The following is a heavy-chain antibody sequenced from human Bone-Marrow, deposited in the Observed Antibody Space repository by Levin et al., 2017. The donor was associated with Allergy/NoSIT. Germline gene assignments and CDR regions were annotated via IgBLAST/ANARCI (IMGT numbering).Heavy chain of an antibody. D-gene: IGHD6-25*01. CDR1: GYSFTNYW. V-gene: IGHV5-51*01. CDR3: VRRGGSGYSIDY. CDR2: IYPEDSDT. J-gene: IGHJ4*02. Sequence: KVSCKTSGYSFTNYWIGWVRQLPGKGLEWMGLIYPEDSDTRYSPSFRGQVTISADKSITTAYLQWSSLKASDTAMYYCVRRGGSGYSIDYWGRGTLVSVSS.